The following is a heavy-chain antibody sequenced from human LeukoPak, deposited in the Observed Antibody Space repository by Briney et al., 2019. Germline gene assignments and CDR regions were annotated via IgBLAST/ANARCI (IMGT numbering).Heavy chain of an antibody. D-gene: IGHD3-9*01. CDR3: ARGREMTGVAGHYSFDY. CDR2: IYTTGSV. V-gene: IGHV4-4*07. J-gene: IGHJ4*02. Sequence: SDTLSLTCTVSTGSIGGYFWTWIRQPPGKGLEWIGRIYTTGSVYYNPSLESRVTISLDTSNNQFSLKVTSVTAADTAVYFCARGREMTGVAGHYSFDYWGQGILVSVSS. CDR1: TGSIGGYF.